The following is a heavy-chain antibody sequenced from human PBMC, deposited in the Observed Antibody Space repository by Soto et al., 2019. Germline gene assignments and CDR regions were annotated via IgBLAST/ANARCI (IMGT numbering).Heavy chain of an antibody. CDR3: ARGHGDFSRMDV. CDR1: GFTFSSYA. CDR2: ISGSGGST. D-gene: IGHD4-17*01. V-gene: IGHV3-23*01. Sequence: GGSLRLSCAASGFTFSSYAMSWVRQAPGKGLEWVSAISGSGGSTYYADSVKGRFTISRENAKNSLYLQMNSLRAGDTAVYYCARGHGDFSRMDVWGKGTTVTVSS. J-gene: IGHJ6*04.